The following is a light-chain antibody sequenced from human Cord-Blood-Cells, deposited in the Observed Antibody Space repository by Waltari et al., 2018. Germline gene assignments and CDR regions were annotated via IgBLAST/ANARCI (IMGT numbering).Light chain of an antibody. J-gene: IGLJ2*01. V-gene: IGLV3-27*01. CDR3: YSAADNNLRV. Sequence: SYELTQPSSVSVSPGQTARITCSGDVLAKKYARWFQQKPGQAPVLVIYKDSERASGIPGRFSGSSSATTVTLTISGAQVEDEADYYCYSAADNNLRVFGGGTKLTVL. CDR2: KDS. CDR1: VLAKKY.